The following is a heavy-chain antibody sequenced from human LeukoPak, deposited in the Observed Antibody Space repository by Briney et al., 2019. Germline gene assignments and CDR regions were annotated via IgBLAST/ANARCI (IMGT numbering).Heavy chain of an antibody. CDR3: ASGSTSPPYYFDY. CDR2: IIPILGIA. D-gene: IGHD2-2*01. J-gene: IGHJ4*02. V-gene: IGHV1-69*04. CDR1: GGTFSSYA. Sequence: ASVKVSCKASGGTFSSYAISWVRQAPGQGLEWMGRIIPILGIANYAQKFQGRVTITADKSTSTAYMELSSLRSEDTAVYYCASGSTSPPYYFDYWGQGTLVTVSS.